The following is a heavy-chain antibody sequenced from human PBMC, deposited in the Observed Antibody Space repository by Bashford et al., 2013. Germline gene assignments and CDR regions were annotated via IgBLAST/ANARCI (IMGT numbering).Heavy chain of an antibody. D-gene: IGHD1-26*01. Sequence: VRQAPGKGLEWVSAIAGYGGNRYYADSVKGRFTISRDNSHNTLHLQMDSLRAEDTALYFCAKDLRSGSWRGYFDYVGPGNPGHRLL. CDR3: AKDLRSGSWRGYFDY. V-gene: IGHV3-23*01. J-gene: IGHJ4*02. CDR2: IAGYGGNR.